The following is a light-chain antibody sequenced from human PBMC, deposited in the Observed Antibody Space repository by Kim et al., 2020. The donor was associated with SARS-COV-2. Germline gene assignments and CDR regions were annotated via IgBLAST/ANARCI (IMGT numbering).Light chain of an antibody. Sequence: APGKTASITCGRNNIGSKSVHWYQQKPGQAPVLVIYYDSDRPSGIPERFAGSNAGKTATLTISSVEAGDEADYYCQVWDSSSDHPVFGGGTQLTVL. V-gene: IGLV3-21*04. CDR1: NIGSKS. CDR2: YDS. CDR3: QVWDSSSDHPV. J-gene: IGLJ3*02.